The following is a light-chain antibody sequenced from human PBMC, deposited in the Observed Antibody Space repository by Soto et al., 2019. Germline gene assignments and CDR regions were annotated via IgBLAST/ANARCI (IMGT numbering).Light chain of an antibody. Sequence: DIQTTQSPSSLSASVGDRVTITCRASQSISSYLNWYQQKPGKAPKLLIYAASSLQRGVPSRFSGSGSGTDFTLTISSLQPEDFATYYCQQSYTTPRTFGQGPKLEI. CDR2: AAS. CDR3: QQSYTTPRT. CDR1: QSISSY. J-gene: IGKJ2*01. V-gene: IGKV1-39*01.